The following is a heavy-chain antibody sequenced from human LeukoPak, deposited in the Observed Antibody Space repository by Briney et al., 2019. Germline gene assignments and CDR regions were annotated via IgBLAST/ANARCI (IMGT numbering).Heavy chain of an antibody. D-gene: IGHD6-13*01. CDR3: ARGVFSDY. CDR1: SYPISSGYY. V-gene: IGHV4-38-2*02. J-gene: IGHJ4*02. Sequence: SETLSLTCTVSSYPISSGYYWGWIRQTPGKGLEWIGSIYHSGITSYNPSLKSRVTISVDTSKNQFSLNLSSVTAADTAVYYCARGVFSDYWGQGTLVTVSS. CDR2: IYHSGIT.